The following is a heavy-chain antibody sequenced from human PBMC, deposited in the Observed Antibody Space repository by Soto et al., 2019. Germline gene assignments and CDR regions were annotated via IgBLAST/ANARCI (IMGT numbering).Heavy chain of an antibody. CDR1: GFTFSSYG. CDR2: ISYDGSNK. Sequence: QVQLVESGGGVVQPGRSLRLSCAASGFTFSSYGMHWVRQAPGKGLEWVAVISYDGSNKYYADSVKGRFTISRDNSKNTLYLQMNSLRAEDTAVYYCAKNQGYNYLDYWGQGTLVTVSS. D-gene: IGHD5-12*01. J-gene: IGHJ4*02. V-gene: IGHV3-30*18. CDR3: AKNQGYNYLDY.